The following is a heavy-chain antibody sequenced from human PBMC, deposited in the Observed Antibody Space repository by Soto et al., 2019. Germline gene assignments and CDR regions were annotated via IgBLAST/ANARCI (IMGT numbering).Heavy chain of an antibody. CDR3: ANHGVVVELWFDP. CDR1: GFTISNYA. Sequence: WVSMRLPYATSGFTISNYAMRWVRQTPGEGLEWVSAVSSIGGITYYTDSVKGRFTISRDNSKNTLYLQMNSLRAEDTAVYYCANHGVVVELWFDPWGQGTLVTVSS. D-gene: IGHD2-15*01. V-gene: IGHV3-23*01. CDR2: VSSIGGIT. J-gene: IGHJ5*02.